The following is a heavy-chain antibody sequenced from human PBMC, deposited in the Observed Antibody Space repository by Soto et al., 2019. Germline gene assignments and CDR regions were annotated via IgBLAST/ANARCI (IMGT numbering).Heavy chain of an antibody. CDR3: VKDESINWYSGHFRH. CDR1: GFTFDDYA. J-gene: IGHJ1*01. Sequence: EVQLVESGGGLVQPGRSLRLSCAASGFTFDDYAMHWVRQVSGKGLEWDSGINWNSGSIGYADSVKGRFAISRDNAKNSLHLQMNSLRAEDTAFYYCVKDESINWYSGHFRHWGQGTLVTVPS. CDR2: INWNSGSI. V-gene: IGHV3-9*01. D-gene: IGHD6-13*01.